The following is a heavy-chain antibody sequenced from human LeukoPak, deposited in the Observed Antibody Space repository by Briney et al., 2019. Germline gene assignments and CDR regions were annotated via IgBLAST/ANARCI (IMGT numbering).Heavy chain of an antibody. CDR3: ARVSIAARPADY. Sequence: PSETLSLTCTVSGGSISSSSYSWGWIRQPPGKGLEWIGYIYYRGSTYYNPSLKSRVTISVDTSKNQFSLKLSSVTAADTAVYYCARVSIAARPADYWGQGTLVTVSS. V-gene: IGHV4-30-4*08. J-gene: IGHJ4*02. CDR1: GGSISSSSYS. D-gene: IGHD6-6*01. CDR2: IYYRGST.